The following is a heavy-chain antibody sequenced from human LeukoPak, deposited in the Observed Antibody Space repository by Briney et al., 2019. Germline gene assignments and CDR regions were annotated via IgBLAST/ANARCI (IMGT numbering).Heavy chain of an antibody. CDR3: ATELSSSWYSAFDY. J-gene: IGHJ4*02. CDR2: IKSKVDGGTT. V-gene: IGHV3-15*01. D-gene: IGHD6-13*01. CDR1: GFTFSNAW. Sequence: GGSLRLSCAASGFTFSNAWMSWVRQDPGKGLEWVGRIKSKVDGGTTDYAAPVKGRFTISRDDSKNTLYLQMNSLKTEDTAVYYCATELSSSWYSAFDYWGQGTLVTVSS.